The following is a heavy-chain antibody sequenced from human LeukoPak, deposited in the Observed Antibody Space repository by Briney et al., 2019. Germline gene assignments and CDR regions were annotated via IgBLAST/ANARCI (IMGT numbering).Heavy chain of an antibody. Sequence: ASVKVSCKASGYTFTGYYMHWVRQAPGQGLEWMGWINPNSGGTNYAQKFQGRVTMTRDTSISTAYMELSRLRSDATAVYYCAREFWSGYYPDYWGQGTLVTVSS. CDR1: GYTFTGYY. CDR3: AREFWSGYYPDY. D-gene: IGHD3-3*01. J-gene: IGHJ4*02. V-gene: IGHV1-2*02. CDR2: INPNSGGT.